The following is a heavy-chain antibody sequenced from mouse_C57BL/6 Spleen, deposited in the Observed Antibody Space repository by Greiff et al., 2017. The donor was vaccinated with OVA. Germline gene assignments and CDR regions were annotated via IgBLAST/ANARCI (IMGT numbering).Heavy chain of an antibody. Sequence: DVQLVESGPGLVKPSQSLSLTCSVTGYSITSGYYWNWIRQFPGNKLEWMGYISYDGSNNYNPSLKNRISITRDTSKNQFFLKLNSVTTEDTATYYCARGYPSFAYWGQGTLVTVSA. V-gene: IGHV3-6*01. CDR3: ARGYPSFAY. CDR1: GYSITSGYY. CDR2: ISYDGSN. J-gene: IGHJ3*01. D-gene: IGHD5-1-1*01.